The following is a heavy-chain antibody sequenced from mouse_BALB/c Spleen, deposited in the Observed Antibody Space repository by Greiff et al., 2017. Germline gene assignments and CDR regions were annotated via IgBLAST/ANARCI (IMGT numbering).Heavy chain of an antibody. CDR2: INSNGGST. D-gene: IGHD1-1*01. Sequence: EVQGVESGGGLVKLGGSLKLSCAASGFTFSSYYMSWVRQTPEKRLELVAAINSNGGSTYYPDTVKGRFTISRDNAKNTLYLQMSSLKSEDTALYYCARRSSYNAMDYWGQGTSVTVSS. CDR3: ARRSSYNAMDY. J-gene: IGHJ4*01. V-gene: IGHV5-6-2*01. CDR1: GFTFSSYY.